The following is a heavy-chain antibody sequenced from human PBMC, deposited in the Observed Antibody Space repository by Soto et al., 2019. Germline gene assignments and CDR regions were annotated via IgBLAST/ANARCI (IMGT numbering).Heavy chain of an antibody. CDR1: GYTFTSYA. D-gene: IGHD3-22*01. J-gene: IGHJ5*02. V-gene: IGHV7-4-1*01. Sequence: QVQLVQSGSELKKPGASVKVSCKASGYTFTSYAMNWVRQAPGQGLEWMGWINTNTGNPTYAQGFTVRFVFSLDPSVSTAYLQICSLKSADTAVYYCARGDDSSGYLGSWGQGPLVTVSS. CDR3: ARGDDSSGYLGS. CDR2: INTNTGNP.